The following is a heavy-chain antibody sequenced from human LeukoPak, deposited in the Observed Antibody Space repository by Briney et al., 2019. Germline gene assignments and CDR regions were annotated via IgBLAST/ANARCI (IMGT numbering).Heavy chain of an antibody. J-gene: IGHJ4*01. Sequence: SETLSLTWTVSGDSINSNNFYWAWIRQPPGKGLEWLGSIYYGRTTFYNPPLKSRLTISADASKNQFSLKLSSVTATDTAVYYCARRVIVATIDYWGQGALVTVSS. CDR1: GDSINSNNFY. V-gene: IGHV4-39*01. D-gene: IGHD5-12*01. CDR3: ARRVIVATIDY. CDR2: IYYGRTT.